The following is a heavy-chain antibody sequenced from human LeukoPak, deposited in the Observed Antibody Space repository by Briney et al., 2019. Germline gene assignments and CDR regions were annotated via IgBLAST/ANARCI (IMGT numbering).Heavy chain of an antibody. D-gene: IGHD4-23*01. J-gene: IGHJ4*02. CDR1: GFTFTTYA. V-gene: IGHV3-23*01. Sequence: GGSLRLSCAASGFTFTTYAMSWVRRAPGKGLEWLSTISNSGDNTYYADSVKGRFTISRDNSKSTLSLQMNSLRAEDTAVYYCAKSHSVTYIGYFDSWGQGILVTVSS. CDR3: AKSHSVTYIGYFDS. CDR2: ISNSGDNT.